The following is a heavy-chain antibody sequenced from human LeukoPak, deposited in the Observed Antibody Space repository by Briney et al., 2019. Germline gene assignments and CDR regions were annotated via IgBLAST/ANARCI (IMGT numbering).Heavy chain of an antibody. CDR2: IKQDGSEK. V-gene: IGHV3-7*01. CDR3: ARDELWTVVEPALDY. Sequence: GGSLRLSCAASGFTFNNHWMCWVRQAPGKGLEWVANIKQDGSEKFYVDSVKGRFTISRDNAKNSLYLQTNSLRAEDTAVYYCARDELWTVVEPALDYWGQGTLVTVSS. D-gene: IGHD2-2*01. CDR1: GFTFNNHW. J-gene: IGHJ4*02.